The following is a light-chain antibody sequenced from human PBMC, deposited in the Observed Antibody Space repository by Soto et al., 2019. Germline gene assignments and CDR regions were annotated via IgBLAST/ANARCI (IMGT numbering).Light chain of an antibody. J-gene: IGKJ2*01. CDR2: GAS. Sequence: EIVLTQSPASLSLSPGERATLSCRASQSVRTSYLAWYQQKPGQAPRLLIFGASSRATGIPDRFSGSGSGTDFTLTISRLETEDFAVYYCQHYGSSRYTFGPGTK. V-gene: IGKV3-20*01. CDR1: QSVRTSY. CDR3: QHYGSSRYT.